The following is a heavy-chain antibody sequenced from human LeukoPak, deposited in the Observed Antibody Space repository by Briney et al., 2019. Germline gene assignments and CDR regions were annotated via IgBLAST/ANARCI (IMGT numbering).Heavy chain of an antibody. D-gene: IGHD2-2*01. CDR3: AKDLGYCSSTSCYFDY. CDR1: GFTFSSYV. CDR2: IRYDGSNK. Sequence: PGGSLRLSCAASGFTFSSYVMHWVRQAPGKGLEWVAFIRYDGSNKYYADSVKGRFTISRDNSKNTLYLQMNSLRAEDTAVYYCAKDLGYCSSTSCYFDYWGQGTLVTVSS. V-gene: IGHV3-30*02. J-gene: IGHJ4*02.